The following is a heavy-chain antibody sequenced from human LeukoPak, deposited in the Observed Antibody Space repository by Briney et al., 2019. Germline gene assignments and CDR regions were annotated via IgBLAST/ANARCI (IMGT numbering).Heavy chain of an antibody. CDR3: VRDLWGFDY. D-gene: IGHD1-26*01. CDR2: MGGDGVTA. Sequence: PGGSLRLSCSASGFSFSTLAMHWVRQAPGKGLEYLAIMGGDGVTAYFEDSVKGGFTVSRDISKNTLYLQMTNLRPEDTAVYYCVRDLWGFDYWGQGTLVTVSS. V-gene: IGHV3-64D*06. J-gene: IGHJ4*02. CDR1: GFSFSTLA.